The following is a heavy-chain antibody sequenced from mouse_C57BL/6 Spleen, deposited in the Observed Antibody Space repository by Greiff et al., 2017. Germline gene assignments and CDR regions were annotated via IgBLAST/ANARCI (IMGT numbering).Heavy chain of an antibody. V-gene: IGHV1-69*01. J-gene: IGHJ2*01. CDR2: IDPSDSYT. Sequence: QVQLQQSGAELVMPGASVKLSCKASGYTFTSYWMHWVKQRPGQGLEWIGEIDPSDSYTNYNQKFKGKSTLTVDKSSSTAYMQLSSLTSEDSAVYYCARRNYYEEDYFDYWGQGTTLTVSS. D-gene: IGHD2-4*01. CDR3: ARRNYYEEDYFDY. CDR1: GYTFTSYW.